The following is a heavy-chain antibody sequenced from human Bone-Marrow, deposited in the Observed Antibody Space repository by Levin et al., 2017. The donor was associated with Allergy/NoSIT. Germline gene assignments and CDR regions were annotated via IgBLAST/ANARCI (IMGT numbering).Heavy chain of an antibody. CDR2: ISVSGSSA. V-gene: IGHV3-23*01. CDR3: AKLGDGSGSYSYYYDGMDV. J-gene: IGHJ6*02. Sequence: GASVKVSCAASGFTFSSYAMSWVRQAPGKGLEWVSSISVSGSSAYYADSVKGRFTISRDTSKNTLYLEINSLRAEDTAVYYCAKLGDGSGSYSYYYDGMDVWGQGTTVTVS. CDR1: GFTFSSYA. D-gene: IGHD3-10*01.